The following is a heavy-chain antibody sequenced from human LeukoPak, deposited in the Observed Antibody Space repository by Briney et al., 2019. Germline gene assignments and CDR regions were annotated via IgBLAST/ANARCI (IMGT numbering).Heavy chain of an antibody. Sequence: QPGGSLRLSCAASGFIFSRYWMSWVRQSPGKGLEWVANIKEDGSEKYYVDSVKGRFTLSRDNAKNSLYLQVNSLRAEDTAVYFCARVGRAVDDQSFDYWGQGTLVTVSS. CDR1: GFIFSRYW. J-gene: IGHJ4*02. CDR3: ARVGRAVDDQSFDY. CDR2: IKEDGSEK. V-gene: IGHV3-7*01. D-gene: IGHD6-19*01.